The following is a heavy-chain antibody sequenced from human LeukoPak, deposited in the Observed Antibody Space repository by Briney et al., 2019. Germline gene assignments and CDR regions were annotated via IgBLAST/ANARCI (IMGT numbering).Heavy chain of an antibody. CDR1: GGSFSGYY. Sequence: PSETLSLTCAVYGGSFSGYYWSWIRQPPGKGLEWIGEINHSGSTNYNPSLKSRVTISVDTSKNQFSLKLSSVTAADTAVYYCARQRRVRGAKEVYYYYYYYMDVWGKGTTVTISS. CDR2: INHSGST. V-gene: IGHV4-34*01. CDR3: ARQRRVRGAKEVYYYYYYYMDV. D-gene: IGHD3-10*01. J-gene: IGHJ6*03.